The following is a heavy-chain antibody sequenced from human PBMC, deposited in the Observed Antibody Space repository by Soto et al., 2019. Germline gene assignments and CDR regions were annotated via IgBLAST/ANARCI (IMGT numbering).Heavy chain of an antibody. J-gene: IGHJ4*02. D-gene: IGHD1-1*01. Sequence: EVQLLESGGGLVQPGGSLRLSCAASGFTFSSYAMNWVRQAPGKGLEWVSVISGSGGSTYYADSVKGRFTISRDNSKNTLYLEMNSLRAEDTAVYYGAKSATGTYFDYWGQGTVVTVSS. V-gene: IGHV3-23*01. CDR3: AKSATGTYFDY. CDR1: GFTFSSYA. CDR2: ISGSGGST.